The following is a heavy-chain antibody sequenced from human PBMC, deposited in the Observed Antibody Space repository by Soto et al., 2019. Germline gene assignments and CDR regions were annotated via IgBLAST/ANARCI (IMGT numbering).Heavy chain of an antibody. J-gene: IGHJ6*02. V-gene: IGHV1-69*12. CDR2: IIPLFGTA. CDR1: GGTFSSYA. D-gene: IGHD2-2*01. Sequence: QVQLVQSGAEVKKPGSSVKVSCKASGGTFSSYAISWVRQAPGQGLEWMGGIIPLFGTANYAQKFQGRVTIKADESTRKAYMERSSLRAEDTAVYYCARHVPAAGYYYGMDVLGQGTTVTVSS. CDR3: ARHVPAAGYYYGMDV.